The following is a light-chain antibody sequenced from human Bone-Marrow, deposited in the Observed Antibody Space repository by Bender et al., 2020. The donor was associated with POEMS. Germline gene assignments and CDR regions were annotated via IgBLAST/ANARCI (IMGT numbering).Light chain of an antibody. Sequence: QSALTQPASVSGSPGQSITISCTGTSSDVGGYKFVSWYQQHPGKAPKLMIYAVTNRPSGISNRFSGSKSGNTASLTISGLQAEDEADYYCNSYTGSSTVGVVFGGGTKLTVL. J-gene: IGLJ2*01. CDR2: AVT. CDR3: NSYTGSSTVGVV. CDR1: SSDVGGYKF. V-gene: IGLV2-14*03.